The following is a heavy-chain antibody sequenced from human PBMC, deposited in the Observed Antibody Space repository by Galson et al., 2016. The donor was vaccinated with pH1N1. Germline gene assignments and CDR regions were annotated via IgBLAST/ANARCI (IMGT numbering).Heavy chain of an antibody. Sequence: SLRLSCAASGFTFSSFWMTWVRQVPGKGLEWVANIKEDGSETYYVDSVRGRFTISRDNAKNSLYLQMNSLRDEDTALYYCARAIGSRSAYWGQGTLVTVSS. D-gene: IGHD3-16*02. CDR3: ARAIGSRSAY. V-gene: IGHV3-7*01. J-gene: IGHJ4*02. CDR1: GFTFSSFW. CDR2: IKEDGSET.